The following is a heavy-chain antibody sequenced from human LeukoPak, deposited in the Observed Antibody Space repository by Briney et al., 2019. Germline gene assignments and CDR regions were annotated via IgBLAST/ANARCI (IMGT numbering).Heavy chain of an antibody. CDR3: ARVYYDGWYYYYYMDV. V-gene: IGHV3-7*04. CDR2: IKQDGSEK. J-gene: IGHJ6*03. D-gene: IGHD3-3*01. Sequence: GGSLRLSCAASGFTFSSYWMSWVRQAPGKGLEWVANIKQDGSEKYYVDSVKGRFTISRDNAKNSLYLQMNSLRAADTAVYYCARVYYDGWYYYYYMDVWGKGTTVTVSS. CDR1: GFTFSSYW.